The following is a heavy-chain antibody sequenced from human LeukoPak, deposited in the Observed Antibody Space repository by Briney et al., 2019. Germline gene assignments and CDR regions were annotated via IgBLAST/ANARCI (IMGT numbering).Heavy chain of an antibody. CDR1: GGPFSGYY. CDR3: ARAALYSPFDY. V-gene: IGHV4-34*01. D-gene: IGHD2-21*01. J-gene: IGHJ4*02. Sequence: SETLSLTCAVYGGPFSGYYWSWIRQPPGKGLEWIGEINHSGSTNYNPSLKSRVTISVDTSKNQFSLKLSSVTAADTAVYYCARAALYSPFDYWGQGTLVTVSS. CDR2: INHSGST.